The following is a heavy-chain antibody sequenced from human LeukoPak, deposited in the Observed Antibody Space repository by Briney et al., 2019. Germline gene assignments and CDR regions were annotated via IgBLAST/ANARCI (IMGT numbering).Heavy chain of an antibody. CDR1: GGSISSYY. CDR2: IYYSGST. Sequence: KPSETLSLTCTVSGGSISSYYWSWIRQPPGKGLEGIGYIYYSGSTNYNPSLKSRVTISVDTSKNQFSLKLSSVTAADTAVYYCARDVCNFHWFDPWGQGTLVTVSS. V-gene: IGHV4-59*01. CDR3: ARDVCNFHWFDP. D-gene: IGHD4-11*01. J-gene: IGHJ5*02.